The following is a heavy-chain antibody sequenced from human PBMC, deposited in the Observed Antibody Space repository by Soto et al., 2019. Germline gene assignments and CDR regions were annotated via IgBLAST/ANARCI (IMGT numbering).Heavy chain of an antibody. CDR3: ARWSRRSGSDY. CDR2: IYHSGST. Sequence: PSETLSLTCAVSGGSISSGGYSWSWIRQPPGKGLEWIGYIYHSGSTYYNPSLKSRVTISVDRSKNQFSLKLSSVTAADTAVYYCARWSRRSGSDYWGQGTLVTVSS. CDR1: GGSISSGGYS. D-gene: IGHD6-19*01. J-gene: IGHJ4*02. V-gene: IGHV4-30-2*01.